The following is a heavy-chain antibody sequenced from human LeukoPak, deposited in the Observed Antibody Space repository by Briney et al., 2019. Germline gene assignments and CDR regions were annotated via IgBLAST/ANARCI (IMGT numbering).Heavy chain of an antibody. CDR1: GYTFTSYY. J-gene: IGHJ4*02. CDR2: INPSGGST. D-gene: IGHD3-9*01. Sequence: GASVKVSCKASGYTFTSYYMHWVRQAPGQGLEWMGIINPSGGSTSYAQKFQGRVTMTRGMSTSTVYMELSSLRSEDTAVYYCARGYDILTGYYNGIYYWGQGTLVTVSS. V-gene: IGHV1-46*01. CDR3: ARGYDILTGYYNGIYY.